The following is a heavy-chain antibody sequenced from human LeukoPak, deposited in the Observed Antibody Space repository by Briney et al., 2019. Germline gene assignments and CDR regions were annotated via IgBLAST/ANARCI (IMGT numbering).Heavy chain of an antibody. CDR1: GFIFSSYG. CDR2: VSYDGRNK. V-gene: IGHV3-30*18. Sequence: GGSLRLSCAASGFIFSSYGMHWVRQAPGKGLEWVALVSYDGRNKYYADSVKGRFTISRDNSKNTLYLQMNSLRAEDTAVYYCAKDRWVRDYYYYMDVWGKGTTVTVSS. D-gene: IGHD5-24*01. CDR3: AKDRWVRDYYYYMDV. J-gene: IGHJ6*03.